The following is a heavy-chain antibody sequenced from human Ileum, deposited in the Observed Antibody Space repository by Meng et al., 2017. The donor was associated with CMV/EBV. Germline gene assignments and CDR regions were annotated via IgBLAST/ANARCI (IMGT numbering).Heavy chain of an antibody. CDR2: IHISGAT. CDR1: GGSIGSGDYY. J-gene: IGHJ4*02. CDR3: AREMSRTGFFDY. D-gene: IGHD1-1*01. Sequence: QVRLQESGPGLVEPSETLSLTCTVSGGSIGSGDYYWSWIRQPAGKGLEWIGRIHISGATNYNPSLKSRVTMSVDTSKNQFSLKVRSVTAADTAVYYCAREMSRTGFFDYWGQGNLVTVSS. V-gene: IGHV4-61*02.